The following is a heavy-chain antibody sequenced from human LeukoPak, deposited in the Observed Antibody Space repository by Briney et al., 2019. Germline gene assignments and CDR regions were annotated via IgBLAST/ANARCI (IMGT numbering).Heavy chain of an antibody. CDR2: IYYSGST. D-gene: IGHD2-15*01. CDR1: GGSISSSSYY. Sequence: PSETLSLTCTVSGGSISSSSYYWGWIRQPPGKGLEWIGSIYYSGSTYYNPSLKSRVTISVDTSKNQFSLKLSSVTAADTAVYCCARHPDYSQLIDYWGQGTLVTVSS. V-gene: IGHV4-39*01. CDR3: ARHPDYSQLIDY. J-gene: IGHJ4*02.